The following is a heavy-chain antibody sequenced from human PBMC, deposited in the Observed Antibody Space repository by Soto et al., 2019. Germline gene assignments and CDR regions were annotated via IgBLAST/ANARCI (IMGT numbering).Heavy chain of an antibody. CDR1: GGTFSCYG. Sequence: SGKVCCKASGGTFSCYGISWVRQVPGHGLEWMGGIIPIFGTANYAQKFQGRVTITADESTSTAYMELSSLRSEDTAVYYCARAPSSGIAAAENWGQGTLVTVSS. D-gene: IGHD6-13*01. CDR3: ARAPSSGIAAAEN. J-gene: IGHJ4*02. CDR2: IIPIFGTA. V-gene: IGHV1-69*13.